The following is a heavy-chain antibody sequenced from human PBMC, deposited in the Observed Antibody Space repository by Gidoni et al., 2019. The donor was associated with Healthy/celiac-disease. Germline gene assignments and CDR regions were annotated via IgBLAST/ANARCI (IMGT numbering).Heavy chain of an antibody. CDR2: IDYSGST. CDR1: GGSISSSSYY. CDR3: ARLGIAAAGTGGIDY. V-gene: IGHV4-39*01. D-gene: IGHD6-13*01. J-gene: IGHJ4*02. Sequence: QLQLQESGPGLVKPSETLSLTCTVSGGSISSSSYYWGWIRQPPGKGLEWIGSIDYSGSTYYNPSLTSRVTISVDTSKNQCSLKLSSVTAADTAVYYCARLGIAAAGTGGIDYWGQGTLVTVSS.